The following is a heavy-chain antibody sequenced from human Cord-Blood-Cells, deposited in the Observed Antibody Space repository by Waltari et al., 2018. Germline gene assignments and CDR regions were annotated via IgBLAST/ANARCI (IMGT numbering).Heavy chain of an antibody. CDR2: INAGNGNT. Sequence: QVQLVQSGAEVKKPGASVKVSCKASGYTFTRYAMHWVRQAPGQRLEWMGWINAGNGNTKYSQKFQGRVTITRDTSASTAYMELSSLRSEDTAVYYCARDQGGDYDAFDIWGQGTMVTVSS. V-gene: IGHV1-3*01. CDR3: ARDQGGDYDAFDI. J-gene: IGHJ3*02. CDR1: GYTFTRYA. D-gene: IGHD2-21*02.